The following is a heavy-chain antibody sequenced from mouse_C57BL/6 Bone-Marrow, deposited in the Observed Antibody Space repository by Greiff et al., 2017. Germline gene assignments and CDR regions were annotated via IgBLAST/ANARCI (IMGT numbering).Heavy chain of an antibody. CDR3: ARSITTVFDY. CDR2: IWSGGST. J-gene: IGHJ2*01. D-gene: IGHD2-4*01. V-gene: IGHV2-2*01. Sequence: VQLVESGPGLVQPSQSLSITCTVSGFSLTSYGVHWVRQSPGKGLEWLGVIWSGGSTDYNAAFISRLSISKDNSKSQVFFKMNSQQADDTAIYYCARSITTVFDYWGQGTTLTVSS. CDR1: GFSLTSYG.